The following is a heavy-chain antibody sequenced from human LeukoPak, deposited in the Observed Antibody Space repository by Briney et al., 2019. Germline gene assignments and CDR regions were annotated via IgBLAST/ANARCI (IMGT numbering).Heavy chain of an antibody. CDR3: ARPPYITGTTAAFDI. D-gene: IGHD1-7*01. CDR1: GYSFTRYW. J-gene: IGHJ3*02. CDR2: IYPGDSDT. V-gene: IGHV5-51*01. Sequence: GESLKISCTGSGYSFTRYWIGWVRQMTGKGLEWMGIIYPGDSDTRYSPSFQGQVTISADKSISTAYLQWSSLKASDTAMYYCARPPYITGTTAAFDIWGQGTMVTVSS.